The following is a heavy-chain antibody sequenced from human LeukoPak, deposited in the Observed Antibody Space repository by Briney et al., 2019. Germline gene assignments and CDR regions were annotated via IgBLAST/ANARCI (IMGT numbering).Heavy chain of an antibody. CDR1: GFTFSTYW. CDR3: AREQGYYSVPGY. D-gene: IGHD3-22*01. CDR2: IRSDGSST. J-gene: IGHJ4*02. Sequence: GGSLRLSCAASGFTFSTYWMSWVRQAPGKGPVWVARIRSDGSSTDYADSVKGRFTISRDNAKNTLYLQMNSLRAEDTAVYYCAREQGYYSVPGYWGQGTLVTVSS. V-gene: IGHV3-74*01.